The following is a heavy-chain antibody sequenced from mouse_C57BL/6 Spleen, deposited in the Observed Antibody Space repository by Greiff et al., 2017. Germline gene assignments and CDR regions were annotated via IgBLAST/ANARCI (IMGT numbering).Heavy chain of an antibody. V-gene: IGHV3-1*01. CDR1: GYSITSGYD. Sequence: DVQLQESGPGMVKPSQSLSLTCTVTGYSITSGYDWHWIRHFPGNKLEWMGYISYSGSTNYNPSLKSRISITHDTSKNHFFLKLNSVTTEDTATYYCARGDDYYAMDYWGQGTSVTVSS. CDR2: ISYSGST. CDR3: ARGDDYYAMDY. J-gene: IGHJ4*01.